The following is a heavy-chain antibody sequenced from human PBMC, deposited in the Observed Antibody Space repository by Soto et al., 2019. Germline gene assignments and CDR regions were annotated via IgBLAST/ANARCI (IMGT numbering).Heavy chain of an antibody. Sequence: GGSLRLSCAASGFTVSSNYMSWVRQAPGKGLEWVSVIYSGGSTYYADSVKGRFTISRDNSKNTLYLQMNSLRAEDTAVYYCASSPSVGAYCGGECYSSVGAFDIWGQGTMVTVSS. CDR1: GFTVSSNY. V-gene: IGHV3-53*01. CDR3: ASSPSVGAYCGGECYSSVGAFDI. D-gene: IGHD2-21*01. J-gene: IGHJ3*02. CDR2: IYSGGST.